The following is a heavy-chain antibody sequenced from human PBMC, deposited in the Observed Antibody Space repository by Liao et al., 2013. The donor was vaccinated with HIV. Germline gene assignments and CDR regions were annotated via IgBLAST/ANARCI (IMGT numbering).Heavy chain of an antibody. CDR2: IDDSGST. CDR1: GDSISSDNYF. Sequence: QVQLQESGPGLVKPSQTLSLICTVSGDSISSDNYFWSWLRQSPGRGLEWIGYIDDSGSTYYNPSLKSRVTLSIDTSKNQFSLKLSSVTAADTAVYYCATRGDYGDYEGLAEPGNAFDIWGQGDNGHRLF. V-gene: IGHV4-30-4*08. CDR3: ATRGDYGDYEGLAEPGNAFDI. J-gene: IGHJ3*02. D-gene: IGHD4-17*01.